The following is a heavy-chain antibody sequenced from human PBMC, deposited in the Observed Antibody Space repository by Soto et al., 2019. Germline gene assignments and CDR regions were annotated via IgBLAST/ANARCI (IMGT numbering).Heavy chain of an antibody. CDR1: GFSLSISAVG. D-gene: IGHD2-8*01. Sequence: QITLKESGPTLVKPTQTLTLTCTFSGFSLSISAVGVGWIRQPPGKALEWLALIYWDDDKRYSPSLKSRLTITQDTSKNQVVLTMANMDPVDRATYCCAHLPVTNACHYCDYGGQGTLVTVSS. V-gene: IGHV2-5*02. CDR2: IYWDDDK. J-gene: IGHJ4*02. CDR3: AHLPVTNACHYCDY.